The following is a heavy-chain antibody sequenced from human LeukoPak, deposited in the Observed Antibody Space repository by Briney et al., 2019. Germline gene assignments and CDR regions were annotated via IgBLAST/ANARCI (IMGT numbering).Heavy chain of an antibody. CDR3: ARVLSGSYYSAFDI. CDR2: IYTSGST. Sequence: SETLSLTCTVSSGSISSYYWSWIRQPAGKGLEWIGRIYTSGSTNYNPSLKSRVTMSVDTSKNQFSLKLSSVTAADTAVYYCARVLSGSYYSAFDIWGQGTMVTVSS. J-gene: IGHJ3*02. CDR1: SGSISSYY. D-gene: IGHD1-26*01. V-gene: IGHV4-4*07.